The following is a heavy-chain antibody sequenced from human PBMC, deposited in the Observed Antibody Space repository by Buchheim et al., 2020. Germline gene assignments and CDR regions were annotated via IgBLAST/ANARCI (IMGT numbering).Heavy chain of an antibody. Sequence: QVQLVESGGGVVQPGRSLRLSCAASGFTFSSYAMHWVRQAPGKGLEWVAVISYDGSNKYYADSVKGRFTISRDNSKNTLYLQMNSLRAEDTAVYYCARDLGSSLLPVDWGQGTL. D-gene: IGHD6-6*01. V-gene: IGHV3-30-3*01. CDR2: ISYDGSNK. CDR3: ARDLGSSLLPVD. CDR1: GFTFSSYA. J-gene: IGHJ4*02.